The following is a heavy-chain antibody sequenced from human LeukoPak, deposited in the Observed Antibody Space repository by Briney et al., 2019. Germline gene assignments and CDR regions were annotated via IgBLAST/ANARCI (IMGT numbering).Heavy chain of an antibody. CDR2: ISSSNSYI. Sequence: GGSLRLSCAASGFTFSTYNMNWVRQAPGKGLEWVSSISSSNSYIYYADSVKGRFTFSRDNAKNSLYLQMNSLRAEDTAIYYCARDVVAAAGTWDYWGQGTLVTVSS. CDR3: ARDVVAAAGTWDY. D-gene: IGHD6-13*01. J-gene: IGHJ4*02. V-gene: IGHV3-21*01. CDR1: GFTFSTYN.